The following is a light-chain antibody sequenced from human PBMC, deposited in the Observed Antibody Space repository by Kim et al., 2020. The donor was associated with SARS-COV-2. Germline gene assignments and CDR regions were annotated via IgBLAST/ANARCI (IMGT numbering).Light chain of an antibody. CDR2: GAS. Sequence: LSPGERATLYCRASQSVSSSYLAWYQQRPGQGPRLLIDGASSRATGIPDRFSGSGSGTDFTLTISTLEPEDFAVYYCQQYDDSPYTFGQGTKLEI. J-gene: IGKJ2*01. V-gene: IGKV3-20*01. CDR1: QSVSSSY. CDR3: QQYDDSPYT.